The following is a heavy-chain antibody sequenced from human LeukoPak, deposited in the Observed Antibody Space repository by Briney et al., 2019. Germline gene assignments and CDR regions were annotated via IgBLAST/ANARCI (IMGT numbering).Heavy chain of an antibody. CDR3: ARTTIRNIAAAQGGGYYGMDV. D-gene: IGHD6-13*01. CDR1: GYTFTGYY. J-gene: IGHJ6*02. V-gene: IGHV1-2*02. CDR2: INPNSGGT. Sequence: ASVKVSCKASGYTFTGYYMHWVRQAPGQGPEWMGWINPNSGGTNYAQKFQGRVTMTRDTSISTAYMELSRLRSDDTAVYYCARTTIRNIAAAQGGGYYGMDVWGQGTTVTVSS.